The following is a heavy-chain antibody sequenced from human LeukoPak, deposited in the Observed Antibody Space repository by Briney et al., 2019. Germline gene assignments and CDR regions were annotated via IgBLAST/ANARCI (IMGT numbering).Heavy chain of an antibody. D-gene: IGHD3-10*01. CDR2: IFHSGHS. Sequence: PSRTLSLTCAVSGDSISSGDYSWSWIRQPSGKGLEWIGYIFHSGHSFYNPSLKSRITISVDKSKNQFSLRLTSVTAADTAVYYCARELWFVNAPGSWFDPWGQGTLVTVSS. CDR1: GDSISSGDYS. V-gene: IGHV4-30-2*01. J-gene: IGHJ5*02. CDR3: ARELWFVNAPGSWFDP.